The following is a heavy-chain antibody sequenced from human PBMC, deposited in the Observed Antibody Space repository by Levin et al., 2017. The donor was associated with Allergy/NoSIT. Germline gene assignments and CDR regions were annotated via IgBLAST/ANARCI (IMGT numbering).Heavy chain of an antibody. CDR1: GFTFDDYA. Sequence: GGSLRLSCAASGFTFDDYAMHWVRQAPGKGLEWVSGISWNSGSIGYADSVKGRFTISRDNAKNSLYLQMNSLRAEDTALYYCAKGSVYVWERKKYYYYGMDVWGQGTTVTVSS. D-gene: IGHD5/OR15-5a*01. V-gene: IGHV3-9*01. J-gene: IGHJ6*02. CDR2: ISWNSGSI. CDR3: AKGSVYVWERKKYYYYGMDV.